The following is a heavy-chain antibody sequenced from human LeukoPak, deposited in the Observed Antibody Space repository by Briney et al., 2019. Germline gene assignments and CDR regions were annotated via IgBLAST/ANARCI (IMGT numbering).Heavy chain of an antibody. J-gene: IGHJ5*02. CDR3: ARLPSPITMVRGDGWFDP. Sequence: SETLPLTCTVSGGSISSYYWSWIRQPPGKGLEWIGYIYYSGSTNYNPSLKSRVTISVDTSKNQFSLKLSSVTAADTAVYYCARLPSPITMVRGDGWFDPWGQGTLVTVSS. V-gene: IGHV4-59*01. CDR1: GGSISSYY. D-gene: IGHD3-10*01. CDR2: IYYSGST.